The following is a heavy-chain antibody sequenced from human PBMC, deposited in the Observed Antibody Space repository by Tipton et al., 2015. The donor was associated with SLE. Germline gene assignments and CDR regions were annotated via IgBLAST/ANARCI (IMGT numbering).Heavy chain of an antibody. V-gene: IGHV3-7*01. Sequence: SLRLSCAASGFTFRNYWMTWVRQAPGKGLEWVANIKQDGNEEYYVESVRGRFSISRDNAKNLLYLQMNSLRGEDTAVYYCAREHISWYDAALDYWGQGTLVTVS. J-gene: IGHJ4*02. CDR1: GFTFRNYW. CDR2: IKQDGNEE. D-gene: IGHD6-13*01. CDR3: AREHISWYDAALDY.